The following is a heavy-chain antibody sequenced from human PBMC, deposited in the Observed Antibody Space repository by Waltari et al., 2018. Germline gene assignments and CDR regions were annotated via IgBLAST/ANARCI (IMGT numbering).Heavy chain of an antibody. D-gene: IGHD3-10*01. Sequence: QVQLQESGPGLVKPSETLSLTCAVSGYSISSGYYWDWIRQPPGKGLEWIGSLYHSGSTYYHPSLKSRVTISVDTSKNQFSLKLSSVTAADTAVYYCARSFTIAWYFDLWGRGTLVTVSS. CDR1: GYSISSGYY. CDR2: LYHSGST. CDR3: ARSFTIAWYFDL. J-gene: IGHJ2*01. V-gene: IGHV4-38-2*01.